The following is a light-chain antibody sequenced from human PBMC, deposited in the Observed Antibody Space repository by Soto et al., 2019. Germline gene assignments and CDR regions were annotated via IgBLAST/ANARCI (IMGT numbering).Light chain of an antibody. CDR2: VAS. CDR3: QQYGSSPWT. J-gene: IGKJ1*01. V-gene: IGKV3-20*01. Sequence: ETVLTQSPGTLSLSPGERATLSCRASESIRSNYLAWYRQTPGQAPRLLLFVASKRASGIADRFSGSGSGTDFTLIISRLEPEDFALYYCQQYGSSPWTFGQGTKGEIK. CDR1: ESIRSNY.